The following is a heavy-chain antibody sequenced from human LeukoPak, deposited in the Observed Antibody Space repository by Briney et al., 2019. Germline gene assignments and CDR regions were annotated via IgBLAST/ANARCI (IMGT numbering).Heavy chain of an antibody. D-gene: IGHD6-19*01. Sequence: GGSLRLSCAASGFTFSSYWMHWVRQAPGKGLVWVSRINTDGSSTSYADSVKGRFTISRDNAKNSLYLQMNSLRADDTAVYYCARDSRIAVAGIDYWGQGTLVTVSS. V-gene: IGHV3-74*01. J-gene: IGHJ4*02. CDR3: ARDSRIAVAGIDY. CDR2: INTDGSST. CDR1: GFTFSSYW.